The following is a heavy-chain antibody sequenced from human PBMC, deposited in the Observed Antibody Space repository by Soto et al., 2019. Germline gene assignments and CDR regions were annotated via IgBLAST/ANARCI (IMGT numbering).Heavy chain of an antibody. D-gene: IGHD2-15*01. CDR1: GGSISDGAYY. V-gene: IGHV4-30-4*01. CDR2: IYNSGNT. CDR3: ASGLSADKVDQ. J-gene: IGHJ1*01. Sequence: QVQLQESGPGLVKPSQTLSLTCTVSGGSISDGAYYWSWIRQPPGKGLEWIGHIYNSGNTYNNPSLRSRLTISLDTSKSQFSLNLTSVTAADTAVSSCASGLSADKVDQWGQGTLVTVSS.